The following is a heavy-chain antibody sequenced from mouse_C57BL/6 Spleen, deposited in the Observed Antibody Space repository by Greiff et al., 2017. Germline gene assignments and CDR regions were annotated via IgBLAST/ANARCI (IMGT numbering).Heavy chain of an antibody. CDR3: ARQTTVPSWFAY. V-gene: IGHV5-9*01. Sequence: EVKVEESGGGLVKPGGSLKLSCAASGFTFSSYTMSWVRQTPEKRLGWVATISGGGGNTYYPDSVKGRFTISRDNAKNTLYLQMSSLRSEDTALYYCARQTTVPSWFAYWGQGTLVTVSA. J-gene: IGHJ3*01. CDR1: GFTFSSYT. CDR2: ISGGGGNT. D-gene: IGHD1-1*01.